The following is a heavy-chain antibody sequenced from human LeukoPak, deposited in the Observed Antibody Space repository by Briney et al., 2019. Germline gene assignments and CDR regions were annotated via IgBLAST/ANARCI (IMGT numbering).Heavy chain of an antibody. J-gene: IGHJ3*02. V-gene: IGHV3-21*01. CDR2: IISSSSYI. CDR1: GFTLSSYS. Sequence: PGGSLRLSCAAYGFTLSSYSMNWVRQAPGKGMEWDSSIISSSSYIYYADSVKRRFTISRDNANNSLYLQMNSLRAEDTAVYYCARDGGSDGTDAFDIWGQGTMVTVSS. CDR3: ARDGGSDGTDAFDI. D-gene: IGHD3-16*01.